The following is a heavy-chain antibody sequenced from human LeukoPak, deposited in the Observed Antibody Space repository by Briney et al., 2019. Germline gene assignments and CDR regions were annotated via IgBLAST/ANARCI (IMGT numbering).Heavy chain of an antibody. CDR3: ARISYDFWSGNLATWFDP. D-gene: IGHD3-3*01. Sequence: PSETLSLTCTVSGGSISSSSYYWGWIRQPPGKGLEWIGSIYYSGSTYYNPSLKSRVAISVDTSKNQFSLKLSSVTAADTAVYYCARISYDFWSGNLATWFDPWGQGTLVTVSS. J-gene: IGHJ5*02. V-gene: IGHV4-39*07. CDR2: IYYSGST. CDR1: GGSISSSSYY.